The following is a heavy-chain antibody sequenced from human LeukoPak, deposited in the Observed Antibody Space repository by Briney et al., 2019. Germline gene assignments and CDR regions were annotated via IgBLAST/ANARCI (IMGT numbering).Heavy chain of an antibody. CDR2: IKPDGSAK. V-gene: IGHV3-7*01. Sequence: GGSLRLSCAASGFTFSSSWMTWVRQAPGKGLEWVANIKPDGSAKNYVGFVQGRFTISRDNTKNSVYLQVSSLRVEDTAVYFCARDVAYNAFDYWGQGTLVTVSS. CDR1: GFTFSSSW. D-gene: IGHD1-14*01. CDR3: ARDVAYNAFDY. J-gene: IGHJ4*02.